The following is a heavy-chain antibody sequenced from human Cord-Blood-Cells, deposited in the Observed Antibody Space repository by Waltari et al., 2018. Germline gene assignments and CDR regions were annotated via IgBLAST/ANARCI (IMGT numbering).Heavy chain of an antibody. CDR2: ISGSGGST. CDR3: AKGSGYDYAFDI. CDR1: EFTFSSYA. D-gene: IGHD5-12*01. J-gene: IGHJ3*02. V-gene: IGHV3-23*01. Sequence: EVQLLESGGGLVQPGGSLRLSCAASEFTFSSYAMSWVRQAPGKGLGWVSAISGSGGSTYYADSVKGRFTISRDNSKNTLYLQMNSLRAEDTAVYYCAKGSGYDYAFDIWGQGTMVTVSS.